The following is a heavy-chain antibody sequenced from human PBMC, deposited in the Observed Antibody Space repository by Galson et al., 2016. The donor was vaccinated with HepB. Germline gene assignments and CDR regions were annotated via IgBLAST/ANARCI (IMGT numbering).Heavy chain of an antibody. CDR3: ARVREQQLLDAFDI. D-gene: IGHD6-13*01. V-gene: IGHV3-21*01. J-gene: IGHJ3*02. CDR2: ISSGSSYI. Sequence: LEWVSSISSGSSYIYYADSVKGRFTISRDNVKKSLYSQTNSLRPEDTAVYYCARVREQQLLDAFDIWGQGTMVTVSS.